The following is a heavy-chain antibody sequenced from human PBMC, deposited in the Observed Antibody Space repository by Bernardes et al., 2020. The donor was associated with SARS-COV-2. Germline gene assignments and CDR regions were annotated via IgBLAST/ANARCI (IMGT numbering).Heavy chain of an antibody. Sequence: GGSLRLSCAASGFPFSSYWMHWVRQAPGKGLVWVSRINSDGSSTNYADSVKGRFTISRDNAKNTLYLQMNSLRAEDTAVFYCARVSQWVSSSDYWGQGTLVPVSS. CDR3: ARVSQWVSSSDY. V-gene: IGHV3-74*01. J-gene: IGHJ4*02. CDR1: GFPFSSYW. CDR2: INSDGSST. D-gene: IGHD6-6*01.